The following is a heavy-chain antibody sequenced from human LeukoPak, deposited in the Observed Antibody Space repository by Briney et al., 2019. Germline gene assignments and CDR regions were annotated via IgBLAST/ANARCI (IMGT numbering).Heavy chain of an antibody. J-gene: IGHJ4*02. CDR2: IKSKTDGGTT. CDR1: GFTFSNTW. V-gene: IGHV3-15*01. D-gene: IGHD2-15*01. CDR3: ARDSDYCSGGSCYHDTTGTTSYFDY. Sequence: KTGGSLRLSCAASGFTFSNTWMSWVRQAPGKGLEWVGRIKSKTDGGTTDYAAPVKGRFTISRDDSKNTLYLQMNSLRAEDTAVYYCARDSDYCSGGSCYHDTTGTTSYFDYWGQGTLVTVSS.